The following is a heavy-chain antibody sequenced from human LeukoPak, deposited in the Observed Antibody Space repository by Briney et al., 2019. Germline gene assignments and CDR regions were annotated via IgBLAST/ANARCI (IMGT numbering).Heavy chain of an antibody. J-gene: IGHJ4*02. D-gene: IGHD1-26*01. CDR1: GYSISSGYY. Sequence: SETLSLTRAVSGYSISSGYYWGWIRQPPGKGLEWIGSIYHSGSTYYNPSLKSRVTISVDTSKNQFSLKLSSVTAADTAVYYCARPRSGSYFDYWGQGTLVTVSS. CDR2: IYHSGST. CDR3: ARPRSGSYFDY. V-gene: IGHV4-38-2*01.